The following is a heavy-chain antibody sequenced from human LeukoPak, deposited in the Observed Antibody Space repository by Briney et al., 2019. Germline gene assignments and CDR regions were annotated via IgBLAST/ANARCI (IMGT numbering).Heavy chain of an antibody. J-gene: IGHJ4*02. CDR1: GFTFSSSA. V-gene: IGHV3-64*01. CDR3: ARAENSGSYSY. Sequence: GGSLRLSCAASGFTFSSSAMHWVRQAPGKGLEYVSAITGNGDSTYYANSVKGRFTISRDNSKNTLYSQMGSLRDDDTAVSYCARAENSGSYSYWGQGTLVTVSS. CDR2: ITGNGDST. D-gene: IGHD1-26*01.